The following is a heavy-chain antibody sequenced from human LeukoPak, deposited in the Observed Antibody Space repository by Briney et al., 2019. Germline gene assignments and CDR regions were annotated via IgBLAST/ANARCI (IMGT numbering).Heavy chain of an antibody. CDR3: ARERPPGDSSNWFLEGYFDI. J-gene: IGHJ4*02. D-gene: IGHD6-13*01. V-gene: IGHV1-69*05. CDR2: IIPIFGTA. Sequence: SVKVSCKASGGTFSSYAISWVRQAPGQGLEWMGGIIPIFGTANYAQKFQGRVTITTDESTSPAYMELSSLRSEDTAVYYCARERPPGDSSNWFLEGYFDIWGQGTLVTVSS. CDR1: GGTFSSYA.